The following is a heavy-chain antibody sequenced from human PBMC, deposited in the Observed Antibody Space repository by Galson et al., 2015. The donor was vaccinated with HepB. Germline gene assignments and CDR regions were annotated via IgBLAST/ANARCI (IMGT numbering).Heavy chain of an antibody. Sequence: SVKVSCKASGYTFTSYAMHWVRQAPGQRLEWMGWINAGNGNTKYSQKFQGRVTITRDTSASTAYMELSSLRSEDTAVYYCARDFRLVGATYFDYWGQGTLVTVSS. CDR2: INAGNGNT. V-gene: IGHV1-3*01. D-gene: IGHD1-26*01. CDR3: ARDFRLVGATYFDY. CDR1: GYTFTSYA. J-gene: IGHJ4*02.